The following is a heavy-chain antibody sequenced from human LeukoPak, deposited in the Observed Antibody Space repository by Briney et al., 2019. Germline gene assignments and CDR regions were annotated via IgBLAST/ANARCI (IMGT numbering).Heavy chain of an antibody. Sequence: ASVKVSCKASGGTFSSYAISWVRQAPGQGLEWMGGIIPIFGTANYAQKFQGRVTITTDESTSTAYMELSSLRSEDTAVYYCARGLTDKWGFIGFDPWGQGTLVTVSS. CDR3: ARGLTDKWGFIGFDP. CDR2: IIPIFGTA. CDR1: GGTFSSYA. D-gene: IGHD7-27*01. V-gene: IGHV1-69*05. J-gene: IGHJ5*02.